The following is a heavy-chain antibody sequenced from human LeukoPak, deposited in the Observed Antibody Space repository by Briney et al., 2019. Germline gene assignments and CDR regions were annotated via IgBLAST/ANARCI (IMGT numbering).Heavy chain of an antibody. CDR1: GGSISSGDYY. J-gene: IGHJ3*02. D-gene: IGHD3-3*01. Sequence: PSQTLSLTCTVSGGSISSGDYYWSWIRQPRGKGLEWIGYIYYSGSPSYTPSLNPRFTISVDTSNTQFSLKLTSVTAADTAVYYCARSYYDFWSGYYGAFDIWGQGTMVTVSS. CDR3: ARSYYDFWSGYYGAFDI. CDR2: IYYSGSP. V-gene: IGHV4-30-4*08.